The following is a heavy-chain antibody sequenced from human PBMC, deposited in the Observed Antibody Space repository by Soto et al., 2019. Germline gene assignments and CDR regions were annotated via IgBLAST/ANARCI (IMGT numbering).Heavy chain of an antibody. Sequence: QVQLAQSGAEVKKPGASVKLSCKPSGYTFSGYYVHWVRQAPGQGLEWMGVFKPTGGGSATYAQRFQGRVTVTRDTSSSTVYMELGSLRFDDTAVYFCAGDYGSGVEMDVWGQGTRVTVSS. V-gene: IGHV1-46*01. CDR1: GYTFSGYY. D-gene: IGHD3-10*01. CDR3: AGDYGSGVEMDV. J-gene: IGHJ6*02. CDR2: FKPTGGGSA.